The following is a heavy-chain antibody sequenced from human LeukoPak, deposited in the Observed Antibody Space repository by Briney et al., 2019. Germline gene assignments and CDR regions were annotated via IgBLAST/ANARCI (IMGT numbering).Heavy chain of an antibody. V-gene: IGHV4-59*12. CDR2: IHYTGNT. Sequence: SETLSLTCTVSGGSISNYYWSWIRQSPGKGLEWIAHIHYTGNTYYNPSLKSRVTISVDTSKNQFSLKLSSVTAADTAVYYCARGPRYYYYYYGMDVWGQGTTVTVSS. J-gene: IGHJ6*02. CDR3: ARGPRYYYYYYGMDV. D-gene: IGHD5-24*01. CDR1: GGSISNYY.